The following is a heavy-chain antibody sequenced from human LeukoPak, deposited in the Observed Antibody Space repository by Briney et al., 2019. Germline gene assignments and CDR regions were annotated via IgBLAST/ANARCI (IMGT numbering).Heavy chain of an antibody. J-gene: IGHJ4*02. V-gene: IGHV4-61*02. CDR3: ARGAPDYYDSSGYDTPYFDY. CDR2: IYTSGST. CDR1: GYSISTSYY. D-gene: IGHD3-22*01. Sequence: SETLSLTCTVSGYSISTSYYWSWIRQPAGKGLEWIGRIYTSGSTNCNPSLKSRVTISVDTSKNQFSLKLSSVTAADTAVYYCARGAPDYYDSSGYDTPYFDYWGQGTLVTVSS.